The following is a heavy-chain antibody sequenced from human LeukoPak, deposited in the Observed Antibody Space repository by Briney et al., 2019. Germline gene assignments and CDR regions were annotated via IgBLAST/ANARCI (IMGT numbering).Heavy chain of an antibody. D-gene: IGHD6-13*01. CDR3: AKDDGLAAAGTSFDY. V-gene: IGHV3-23*01. Sequence: GGSLRLSCAGSGFTFNNYAMSWVRQAPGKELEWVSAISHSSSGTYYLDSVKGRFTISRDNSKNTLYLQMNSLRAEDTAVYYCAKDDGLAAAGTSFDYWGQGTLVTVSS. CDR2: ISHSSSGT. J-gene: IGHJ4*02. CDR1: GFTFNNYA.